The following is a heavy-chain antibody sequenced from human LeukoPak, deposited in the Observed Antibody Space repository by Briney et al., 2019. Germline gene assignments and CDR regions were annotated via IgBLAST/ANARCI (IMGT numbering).Heavy chain of an antibody. CDR2: IIPIFGTA. CDR1: GGTFSSYA. D-gene: IGHD3-22*01. Sequence: AASVKVSCKASGGTFSSYAISWVRQAPGQGLEWMGGIIPIFGTANYAQKFQGRVTITADESTSTAYMELSSLRSEDTAVYYCARDYYDSSGYYTAREPYYFDYWGQGTLVTVSS. CDR3: ARDYYDSSGYYTAREPYYFDY. J-gene: IGHJ4*02. V-gene: IGHV1-69*13.